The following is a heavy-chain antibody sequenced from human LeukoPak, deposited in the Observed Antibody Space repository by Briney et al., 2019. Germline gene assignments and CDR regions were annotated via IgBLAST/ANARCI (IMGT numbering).Heavy chain of an antibody. CDR1: GFTFSSYS. V-gene: IGHV3-21*01. J-gene: IGHJ3*02. CDR3: ARDSGDSSGYAGLNAFDI. CDR2: ISSSSSYI. D-gene: IGHD3-22*01. Sequence: GGSLRLSCAASGFTFSSYSMNWVRQAPGNGLEWVSSISSSSSYIYYADSVKGRFTISRDNAKNSLYLRMNSLRAEDTAVYYCARDSGDSSGYAGLNAFDIWGQGTMVTVSS.